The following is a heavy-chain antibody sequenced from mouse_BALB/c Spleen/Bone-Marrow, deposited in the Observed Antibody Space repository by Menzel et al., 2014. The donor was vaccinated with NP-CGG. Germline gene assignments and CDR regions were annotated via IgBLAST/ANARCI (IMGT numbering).Heavy chain of an antibody. CDR1: AYAFTNYL. J-gene: IGHJ3*01. CDR2: INPGSDSS. CDR3: ARAVYYDYDDGGPIDY. V-gene: IGHV1-54*01. D-gene: IGHD2-4*01. Sequence: VQLLQSGAELVRPGTSMKVSCKASAYAFTNYLIEWVKQRPGQGLEWIGAINPGSDSSTYTEKFRGKATLTADNTSSTAYMQLSSLTTDDSTVYYYARAVYYDYDDGGPIDYWGQGTLVTVSA.